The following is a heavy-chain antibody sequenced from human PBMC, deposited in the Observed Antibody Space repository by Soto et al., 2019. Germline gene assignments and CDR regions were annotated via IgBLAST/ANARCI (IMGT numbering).Heavy chain of an antibody. CDR3: AKGTDCSGGSCYSEENAFDI. CDR1: GFTFSSYA. J-gene: IGHJ3*02. Sequence: GGSLRLSCAASGFTFSSYAMSWVRQAPGKGLEWVSAISGSGGSTYYADSVKGRFTISRDNSKNTLYLQMNSLRAEDTAVYDWAKGTDCSGGSCYSEENAFDIWGQGTMVTVSS. V-gene: IGHV3-23*01. D-gene: IGHD2-15*01. CDR2: ISGSGGST.